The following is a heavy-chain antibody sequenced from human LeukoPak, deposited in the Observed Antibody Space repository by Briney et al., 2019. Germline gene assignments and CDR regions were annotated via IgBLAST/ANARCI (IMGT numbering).Heavy chain of an antibody. Sequence: GGSLRLSCAASGFTFSSYSMNWVRQAPGKGLEWVSSISSSSSYIYYADSVTGRFTISRDNAKNSLYLQMNSLRAEDTAVYYCARDSFYGSGSYYFFWGQGTLVTVSS. D-gene: IGHD3-10*01. CDR2: ISSSSSYI. CDR1: GFTFSSYS. CDR3: ARDSFYGSGSYYFF. J-gene: IGHJ4*02. V-gene: IGHV3-21*01.